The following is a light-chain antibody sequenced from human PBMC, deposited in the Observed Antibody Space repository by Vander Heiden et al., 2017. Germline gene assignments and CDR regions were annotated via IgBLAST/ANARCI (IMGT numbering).Light chain of an antibody. CDR2: GAS. CDR1: QTISHY. J-gene: IGKJ1*01. V-gene: IGKV1-39*01. Sequence: DIQMTQSPASLSASVGDRVTITCQASQTISHYLNWYQQKPGKAPNLLIYGASTLQTGVPSRFSGSEFGTDFTLTINSLQPEDSATYYCQQSDSAPLTFGQGTKVEIK. CDR3: QQSDSAPLT.